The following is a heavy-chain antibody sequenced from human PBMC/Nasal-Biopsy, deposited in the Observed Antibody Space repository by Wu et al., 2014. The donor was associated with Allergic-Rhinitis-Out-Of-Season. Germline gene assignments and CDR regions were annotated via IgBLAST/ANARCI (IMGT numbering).Heavy chain of an antibody. CDR3: ARSPSLSSSAFDM. Sequence: TLSLTCTLSGGSITSGSFYWGWIRQPPGKGLEWIGSIFYPGSTYYNPSLGGRVSILEDASRSQFSLRLTSVTAADTALYYCARSPSLSSSAFDMWGQGTRVTVSS. D-gene: IGHD2/OR15-2a*01. V-gene: IGHV4-39*07. CDR2: IFYPGST. CDR1: GGSITSGSFY. J-gene: IGHJ3*02.